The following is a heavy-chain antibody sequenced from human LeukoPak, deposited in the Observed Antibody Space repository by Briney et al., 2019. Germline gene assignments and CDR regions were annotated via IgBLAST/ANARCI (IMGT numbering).Heavy chain of an antibody. CDR1: GYTFTGYY. Sequence: GASVKVSCKASGYTFTGYYMHWVRQAPGQGLEWMGWINPNSGGTKYAQKFQGRVTMTRDTSISTAYMELSRLRSDDTAVYYCARIGIAAAPRDLRYWGQGTLVTVSS. CDR3: ARIGIAAAPRDLRY. J-gene: IGHJ4*02. D-gene: IGHD6-13*01. V-gene: IGHV1-2*02. CDR2: INPNSGGT.